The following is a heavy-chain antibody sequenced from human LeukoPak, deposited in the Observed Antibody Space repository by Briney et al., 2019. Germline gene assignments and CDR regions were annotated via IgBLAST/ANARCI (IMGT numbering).Heavy chain of an antibody. CDR2: INWNGGST. CDR1: GFTFDVYG. D-gene: IGHD2-2*01. J-gene: IGHJ4*02. Sequence: PGGSLRLSCAVSGFTFDVYGTSWVRQAPGKGLEWVSGINWNGGSTGYADSVKGRFTISRDNAKNSLYLQMNSLRAEDTALYYCARVVVVVPAADVGYFDYWGQGTLVTVSS. CDR3: ARVVVVVPAADVGYFDY. V-gene: IGHV3-20*04.